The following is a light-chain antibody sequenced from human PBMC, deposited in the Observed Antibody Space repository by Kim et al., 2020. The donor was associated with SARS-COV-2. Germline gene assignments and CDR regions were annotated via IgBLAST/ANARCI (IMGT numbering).Light chain of an antibody. J-gene: IGLJ2*01. Sequence: ALGQTVTITCQGDSLRTYYARWYQQKPGQAPILVIYGKNNRPTGIPDRFSGSSTGNPAALTVTRAQAVDEADYYCNSRDKSGDHVVFGGGTQLTVL. V-gene: IGLV3-19*01. CDR2: GKN. CDR3: NSRDKSGDHVV. CDR1: SLRTYY.